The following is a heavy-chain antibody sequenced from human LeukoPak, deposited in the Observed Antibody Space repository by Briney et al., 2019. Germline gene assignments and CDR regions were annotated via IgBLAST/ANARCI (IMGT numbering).Heavy chain of an antibody. CDR1: GFTHIGQS. CDR2: IKQDGSEK. CDR3: ARESHTAMGFDY. D-gene: IGHD5-18*01. V-gene: IGHV3-7*01. Sequence: GGTLIISRASSGFTHIGQSMSQVRQPPANGQAGVANIKQDGSEKYYVDSVKGRFTISRDNAKNSLYLQMNSPRAEDTAVYYCARESHTAMGFDYWGQGTLVTVSS. J-gene: IGHJ4*02.